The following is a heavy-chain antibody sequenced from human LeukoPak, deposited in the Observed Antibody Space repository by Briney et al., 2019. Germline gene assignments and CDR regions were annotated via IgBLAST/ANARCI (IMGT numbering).Heavy chain of an antibody. V-gene: IGHV4-61*02. CDR2: VYTSGAT. CDR3: ARGGSSWPIPPHWFDY. CDR1: GDSITTGNYY. Sequence: KRSETLSLTCTVSGDSITTGNYYWSWVRQPAGKGLEWIGRVYTSGATNSNPSLKNRVSISIDPSKNQFSLDLDSVTAADTAVYYCARGGSSWPIPPHWFDYWGPGVLVTVSS. J-gene: IGHJ4*02. D-gene: IGHD6-13*01.